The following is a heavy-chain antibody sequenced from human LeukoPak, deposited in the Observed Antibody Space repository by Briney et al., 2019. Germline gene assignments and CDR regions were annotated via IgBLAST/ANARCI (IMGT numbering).Heavy chain of an antibody. D-gene: IGHD6-19*01. J-gene: IGHJ6*03. CDR1: GFTLRNAW. CDR2: IKCKTDGGTT. Sequence: GGSVRLSCAACGFTLRNAWVRWVRQARGKGVECVGRIKCKTDGGTTDYAAPVKGRFTISRDDSKNTLYLQMNSLKTEDTAVYYCTTGRGQWLVDYYYMDVWGKGTTVTISS. CDR3: TTGRGQWLVDYYYMDV. V-gene: IGHV3-15*01.